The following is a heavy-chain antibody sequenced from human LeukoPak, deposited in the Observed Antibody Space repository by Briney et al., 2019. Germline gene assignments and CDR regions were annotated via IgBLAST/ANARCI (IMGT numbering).Heavy chain of an antibody. CDR3: ARSLGYDFWSGKGPIEDY. CDR2: ISAYNGNT. V-gene: IGHV1-18*01. D-gene: IGHD3-3*01. Sequence: ASVKVSCKASGYTFTSYGISWVRQAPGQGLEWMGWISAYNGNTNYPQKLQGRVTMTTDTSTSTAYMELRSLRSDDPAVYYCARSLGYDFWSGKGPIEDYWGQGTLVTVSS. J-gene: IGHJ4*02. CDR1: GYTFTSYG.